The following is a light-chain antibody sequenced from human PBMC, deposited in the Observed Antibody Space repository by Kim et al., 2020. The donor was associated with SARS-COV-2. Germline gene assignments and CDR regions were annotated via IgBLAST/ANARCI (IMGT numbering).Light chain of an antibody. J-gene: IGLJ1*01. CDR2: DNN. V-gene: IGLV1-51*01. CDR1: SSSIRNNY. CDR3: GTWDSSLSAYV. Sequence: GQKVPVTCSGTSSSIRNNYVSWYQQHPEPAPKLLVFDNNKRPSGIPDRFSGSKSGTSATLGITGLQTGDEADYYCGTWDSSLSAYVFGTGTKVTVL.